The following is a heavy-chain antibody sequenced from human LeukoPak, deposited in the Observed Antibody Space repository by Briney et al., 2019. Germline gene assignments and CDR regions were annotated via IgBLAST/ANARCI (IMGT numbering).Heavy chain of an antibody. CDR2: ISSSGSTI. J-gene: IGHJ6*04. D-gene: IGHD3-10*02. CDR3: AELGITMIGGV. Sequence: GGSLRLSCAASGFTFSSYEMNWVRQAPGKGLEWASYISSSGSTIYYADSVKGRFTISRDNAKNSLYLQMNSLRAEDTAVYYCAELGITMIGGVWGKGTTVTISS. V-gene: IGHV3-48*03. CDR1: GFTFSSYE.